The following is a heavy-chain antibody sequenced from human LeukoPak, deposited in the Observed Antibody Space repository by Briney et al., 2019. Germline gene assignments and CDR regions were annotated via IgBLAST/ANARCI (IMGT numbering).Heavy chain of an antibody. V-gene: IGHV3-21*01. J-gene: IGHJ6*02. D-gene: IGHD3-10*01. CDR2: ISGSSSYI. CDR1: GFTFSSYS. Sequence: GGSLRLSCAASGFTFSSYSMNWVRQAPGKGLEWVSSISGSSSYIYYADSVKGRFTISRDNAKNSLYLQMNSLRAEDTAVYYCARDRADYYYYGMDVWGQGTTVTVSS. CDR3: ARDRADYYYYGMDV.